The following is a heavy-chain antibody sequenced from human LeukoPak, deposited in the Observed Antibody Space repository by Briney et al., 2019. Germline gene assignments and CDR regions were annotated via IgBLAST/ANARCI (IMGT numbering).Heavy chain of an antibody. CDR2: ISYDGSNK. J-gene: IGHJ3*02. D-gene: IGHD3-9*01. V-gene: IGHV3-30*04. CDR1: GFTFSSYA. CDR3: ARVRGVLRYFDWSDAFDI. Sequence: RSLRLSCAASGFTFSSYAMHWVRQAPGKGLEWVAVISYDGSNKYYADSVKGRFTISRDNSKNTLYLQMNSLRAEDTAVYYCARVRGVLRYFDWSDAFDIWGQGTMVTVSS.